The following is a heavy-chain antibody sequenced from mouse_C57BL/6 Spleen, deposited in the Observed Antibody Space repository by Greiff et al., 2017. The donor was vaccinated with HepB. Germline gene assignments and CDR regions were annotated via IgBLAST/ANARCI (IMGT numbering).Heavy chain of an antibody. CDR1: GFTFSDYG. V-gene: IGHV5-17*01. J-gene: IGHJ2*01. CDR2: ISSGSSTI. Sequence: VQLKESGGGLVKPGGSLKLSCAASGFTFSDYGMHWVRQAPEKGLEWVAYISSGSSTIYYADTVKGRFTISRDNAKNTLFLQMTSLRSEDTAMYYCARERGIFDYWGQGTTLTVSS. CDR3: ARERGIFDY.